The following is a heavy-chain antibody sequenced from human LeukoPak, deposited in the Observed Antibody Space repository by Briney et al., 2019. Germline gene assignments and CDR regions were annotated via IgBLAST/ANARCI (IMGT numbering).Heavy chain of an antibody. CDR3: ARVGDSGYDPLEPSIWGYMDV. Sequence: GGSLRLSCAASRFTFSSYSMNWVRQAPGKGLEWISYTSSSSSTIYYSDSVKGRFTISRDNAKNSLSLQMNSLRADDTAVYYCARVGDSGYDPLEPSIWGYMDVWGKGTTVTVSS. CDR1: RFTFSSYS. CDR2: TSSSSSTI. J-gene: IGHJ6*03. D-gene: IGHD5-12*01. V-gene: IGHV3-48*01.